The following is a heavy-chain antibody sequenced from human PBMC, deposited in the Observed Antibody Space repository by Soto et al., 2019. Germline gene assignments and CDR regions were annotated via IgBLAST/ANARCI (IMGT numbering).Heavy chain of an antibody. Sequence: GAALKPTCKASGGTISRYAISWVRQAPGQGLEWMGGIIPIFGTANYARKFQGRVTITADESTSTAYMELSSLRSEDTAVYYCARSTYYLDSSGPRGVAFDIRGQGSIVT. J-gene: IGHJ3*02. CDR3: ARSTYYLDSSGPRGVAFDI. V-gene: IGHV1-69*13. CDR2: IIPIFGTA. CDR1: GGTISRYA. D-gene: IGHD3-22*01.